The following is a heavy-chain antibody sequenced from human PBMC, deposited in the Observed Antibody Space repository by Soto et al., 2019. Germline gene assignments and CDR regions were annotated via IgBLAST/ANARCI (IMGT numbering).Heavy chain of an antibody. D-gene: IGHD3-10*01. Sequence: GGSLRLSCAGSGFTFSDYYMSWIRQAPGKGLEWVSHISEGGTTIYYSDSVKGRFTVSRDDAKNSLYLQMNSLRVADTAVYYCVRDHGTYGPNWIDSWG. V-gene: IGHV3-11*01. CDR1: GFTFSDYY. CDR3: VRDHGTYGPNWIDS. J-gene: IGHJ5*01. CDR2: ISEGGTTI.